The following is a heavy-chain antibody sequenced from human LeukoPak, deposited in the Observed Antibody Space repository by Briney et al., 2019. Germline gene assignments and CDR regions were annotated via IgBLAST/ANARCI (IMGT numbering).Heavy chain of an antibody. D-gene: IGHD3-3*01. J-gene: IGHJ5*02. CDR3: ARDSITIFGVPGGWFDP. CDR1: GGSISSGDYY. Sequence: SQTLSLTCTVSGGSISSGDYYWSGIRQPPGKGLEWIGYIYYSGSTYYNPSLKSRVTISVDTSKNQFSLKLSSVTAADTAVYYCARDSITIFGVPGGWFDPWGQGTLVTVSS. V-gene: IGHV4-30-4*08. CDR2: IYYSGST.